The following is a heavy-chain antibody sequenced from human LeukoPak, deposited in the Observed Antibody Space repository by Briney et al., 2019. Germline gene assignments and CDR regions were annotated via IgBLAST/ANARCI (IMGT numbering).Heavy chain of an antibody. V-gene: IGHV4-59*08. J-gene: IGHJ4*02. Sequence: PSETLSLTCTASGGSISDYYWSWIRQPPGKGLEWLGYVFYSGRTNYNPSLESRVTISVDTSKNQFSLKLTSVTAAETAVYYCARQNRQLADLAYWGQGTLVTVSS. CDR3: ARQNRQLADLAY. D-gene: IGHD6-13*01. CDR2: VFYSGRT. CDR1: GGSISDYY.